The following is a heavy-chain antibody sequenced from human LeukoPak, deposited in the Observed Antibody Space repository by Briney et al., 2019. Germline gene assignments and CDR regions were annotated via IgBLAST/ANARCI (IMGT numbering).Heavy chain of an antibody. CDR3: ARRIAAAEMIDY. V-gene: IGHV5-51*01. J-gene: IGHJ4*02. CDR2: IYCGDSDT. D-gene: IGHD6-13*01. CDR1: GNSFTSYW. Sequence: PGESLKISCKASGNSFTSYWIAWVRQMPGKGLEWMGIIYCGDSDTRYSPSFQGQVTISADKSISTAYLQWSSLKASDTAMYYCARRIAAAEMIDYWGQGTLVTVSS.